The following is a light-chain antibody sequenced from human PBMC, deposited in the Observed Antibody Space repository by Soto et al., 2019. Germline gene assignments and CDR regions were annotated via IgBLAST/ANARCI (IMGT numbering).Light chain of an antibody. Sequence: DIPMSQCPSTMSGSXGDRVTIRRRASQDISNCLAWYQQKPGRAPKLXXYKASTLKGGVPSRFSGSGSGTEFTPPISSLQPDDFATYYGQHYNSYSEAFGQGTKVDIK. CDR2: KAS. V-gene: IGKV1-5*03. CDR1: QDISNC. J-gene: IGKJ1*01. CDR3: QHYNSYSEA.